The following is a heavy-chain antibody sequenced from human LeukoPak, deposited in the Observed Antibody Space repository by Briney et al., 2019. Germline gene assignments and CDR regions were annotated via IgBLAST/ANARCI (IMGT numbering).Heavy chain of an antibody. D-gene: IGHD4-23*01. CDR1: GGSISSGGYS. CDR2: IYHSGST. Sequence: SETLSLTCAVSGGSISSGGYSWSWIRQPPGKSLEWIGYIYHSGSTYYNPSLKSRVTISVDRSKNQFSLKLSSVTAADTAVYYCATTVVTPGAFDIWGQGTMVTVSS. CDR3: ATTVVTPGAFDI. J-gene: IGHJ3*02. V-gene: IGHV4-30-2*01.